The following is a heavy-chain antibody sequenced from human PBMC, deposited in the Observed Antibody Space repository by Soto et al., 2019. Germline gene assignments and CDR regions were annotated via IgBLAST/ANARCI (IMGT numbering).Heavy chain of an antibody. Sequence: GGPLRLSCAASGFTFTNAWMSWVRQAPGKGLEWVGRIKSKTDGGTTDYAAPVKGRFTISRDDSQNTLYLQMNSLKTEDTAVYYCTTARGTYGAEYFQHWGQGTLVTVYS. V-gene: IGHV3-15*05. CDR1: GFTFTNAW. CDR3: TTARGTYGAEYFQH. J-gene: IGHJ1*01. D-gene: IGHD4-17*01. CDR2: IKSKTDGGTT.